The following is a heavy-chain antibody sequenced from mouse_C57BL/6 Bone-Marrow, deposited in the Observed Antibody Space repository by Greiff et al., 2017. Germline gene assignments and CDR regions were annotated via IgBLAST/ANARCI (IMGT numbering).Heavy chain of an antibody. CDR1: GYTFTSSG. D-gene: IGHD1-1*01. CDR2: IYPRDGST. CDR3: ARDAASRDSYFYV. Sequence: VQLQQSGPELVKPGASVKLSCKASGYTFTSSGINWVKQRPGQGLEWIGWIYPRDGSTKYNEKFKGKATLTVDTSSSTAYMELHSLTSEDSAVYCAARDAASRDSYFYVWGTGTTVTVSS. J-gene: IGHJ1*03. V-gene: IGHV1-85*01.